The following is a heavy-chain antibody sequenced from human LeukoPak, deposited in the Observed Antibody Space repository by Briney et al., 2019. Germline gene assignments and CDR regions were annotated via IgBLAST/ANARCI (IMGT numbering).Heavy chain of an antibody. J-gene: IGHJ4*02. CDR1: GFTFSNYA. V-gene: IGHV4-39*01. CDR3: ARRSEGSSGWSYFDY. Sequence: PGGSLRLSCAASGFTFSNYAMTWIRQPPGKGLEWIGSIYYSGSTYYNPSLKSRVTISVDTSKNQFSLKLSSVTAADTAVYYCARRSEGSSGWSYFDYWGQGTLVTVSS. D-gene: IGHD6-19*01. CDR2: IYYSGST.